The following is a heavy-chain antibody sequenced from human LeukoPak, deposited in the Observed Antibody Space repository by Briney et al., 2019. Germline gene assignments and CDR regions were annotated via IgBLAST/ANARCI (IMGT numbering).Heavy chain of an antibody. CDR1: TFTFSSYD. D-gene: IGHD6-13*01. J-gene: IGHJ4*02. V-gene: IGHV3-33*01. Sequence: QPGRSLRLSCAASTFTFSSYDMHWVRQAPGKGLEWVAVIYYDGGDKYYADSVKGRFTVSRDNSKNTLYLQMNSLRVEDTAVYYCAREIKTYSSGWYYFDYWGQGTLVTVSS. CDR2: IYYDGGDK. CDR3: AREIKTYSSGWYYFDY.